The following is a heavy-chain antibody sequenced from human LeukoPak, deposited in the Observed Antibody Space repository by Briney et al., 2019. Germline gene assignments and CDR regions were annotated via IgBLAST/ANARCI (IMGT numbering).Heavy chain of an antibody. J-gene: IGHJ3*02. CDR3: ARGPYYYDSSGYSGAFDI. CDR2: INSDGSST. V-gene: IGHV3-74*01. CDR1: GFTFSIYW. D-gene: IGHD3-22*01. Sequence: GGSLRLSCAASGFTFSIYWMPWVRQAPGKGLVWVSRINSDGSSTSYADSVKGRFTISRDNPKNTLYLQMNSLRAEDTAVYYCARGPYYYDSSGYSGAFDIWGQGTMVTVSS.